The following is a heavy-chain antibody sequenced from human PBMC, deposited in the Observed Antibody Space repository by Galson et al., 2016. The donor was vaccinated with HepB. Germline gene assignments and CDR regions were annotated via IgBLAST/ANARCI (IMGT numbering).Heavy chain of an antibody. V-gene: IGHV3-53*01. CDR1: GFTVSSNY. J-gene: IGHJ4*02. CDR2: IYSGGGT. Sequence: SLRLSCAASGFTVSSNYMSWVRQAPGKGLEWVSVIYSGGGTYYADSVKGRFTISRDNSKNTVYLQMSSLRAEDTAVYYCARGKTYGWDDFYFDYWGQGTLVTVSS. CDR3: ARGKTYGWDDFYFDY. D-gene: IGHD1-1*01.